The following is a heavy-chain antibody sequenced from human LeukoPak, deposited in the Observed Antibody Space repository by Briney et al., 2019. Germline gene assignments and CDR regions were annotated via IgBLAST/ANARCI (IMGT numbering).Heavy chain of an antibody. V-gene: IGHV4-59*01. CDR2: IFYSGST. CDR3: ARGTYYYFDC. Sequence: SETLSLTCTVSGGSISSYYWSWIRQPPGKGLEWIGYIFYSGSTNCNPSLKSRVTISVDTSKNQFSLNLSSVTAADTAIYYCARGTYYYFDCWGQGTLVTVSS. J-gene: IGHJ4*02. D-gene: IGHD2-8*01. CDR1: GGSISSYY.